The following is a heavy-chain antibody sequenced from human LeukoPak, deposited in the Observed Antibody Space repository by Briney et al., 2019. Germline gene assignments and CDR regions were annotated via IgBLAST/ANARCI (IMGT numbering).Heavy chain of an antibody. J-gene: IGHJ5*02. V-gene: IGHV3-48*04. CDR1: GFTFSDYH. Sequence: PGGSLRLSCAASGFTFSDYHMNWVRQAPGKGLEWLSYITSSSTTMFYADSVKGRFTISRDNAKSSLYLQMNSLRAEDTAVYYCVRSMGGSGSSSSGNWFDPWGQGTLVTVSS. CDR2: ITSSSTTM. D-gene: IGHD3-10*01. CDR3: VRSMGGSGSSSSGNWFDP.